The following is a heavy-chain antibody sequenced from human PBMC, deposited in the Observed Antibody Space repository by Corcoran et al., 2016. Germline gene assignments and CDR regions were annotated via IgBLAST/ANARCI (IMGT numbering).Heavy chain of an antibody. Sequence: EVQLVESGGGLVQPGGSLRLSCAASGFSFSSYSMNWVRQAPGKGLEWVSYISSSLTTIYYADSVKGRFTISRDNAKNSVFLQMNSLRGEDTAVYYCARGGYSGSVSVPGPHDCWGQGTLVTVSS. D-gene: IGHD5-12*01. V-gene: IGHV3-48*04. J-gene: IGHJ4*02. CDR2: ISSSLTTI. CDR3: ARGGYSGSVSVPGPHDC. CDR1: GFSFSSYS.